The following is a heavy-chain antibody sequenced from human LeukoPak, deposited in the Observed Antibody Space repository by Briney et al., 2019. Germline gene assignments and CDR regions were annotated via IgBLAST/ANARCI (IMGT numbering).Heavy chain of an antibody. CDR1: GYTFTSHY. CDR3: ARDAGYCTGGSCWYFDH. V-gene: IGHV1-2*02. J-gene: IGHJ4*02. Sequence: ASVKVSCKASGYTFTSHYMQWVRLAPGQGLEWMGWINLNSGGTNFAQRFQGRVTMTRDTSISTAYMDLSRPISDDTAVYYCARDAGYCTGGSCWYFDHWGQGTLVTVSS. D-gene: IGHD2-15*01. CDR2: INLNSGGT.